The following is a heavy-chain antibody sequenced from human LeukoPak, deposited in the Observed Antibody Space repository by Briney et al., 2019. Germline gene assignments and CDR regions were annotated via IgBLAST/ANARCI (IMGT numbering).Heavy chain of an antibody. CDR3: ARDNVGELLFLLGYFDY. Sequence: SETLSLTCAVYGGSFSGYYWSWIRQPPGKGLEWIGEINHSGSTNYNPSLKSRVTISVDTSKNQFSLKLSSVTAADTAVYYCARDNVGELLFLLGYFDYWGQGTLVTVSS. J-gene: IGHJ4*02. D-gene: IGHD3-10*01. CDR2: INHSGST. V-gene: IGHV4-34*01. CDR1: GGSFSGYY.